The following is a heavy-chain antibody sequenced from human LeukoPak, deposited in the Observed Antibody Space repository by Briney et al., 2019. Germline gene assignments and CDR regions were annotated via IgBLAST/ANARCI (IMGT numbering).Heavy chain of an antibody. CDR1: GFTFSSYA. D-gene: IGHD3-3*01. V-gene: IGHV3-30*04. CDR3: ARDLDDFWYGYTLGFDY. Sequence: GRSLRLSCAASGFTFSSYAMHWVRQAPGKGLEWVAVISYDGSNKYYADSVKGRFTISRDNAKNSLYLQMNSLRAEDTAVYYCARDLDDFWYGYTLGFDYWGQGTLVTVSS. CDR2: ISYDGSNK. J-gene: IGHJ4*02.